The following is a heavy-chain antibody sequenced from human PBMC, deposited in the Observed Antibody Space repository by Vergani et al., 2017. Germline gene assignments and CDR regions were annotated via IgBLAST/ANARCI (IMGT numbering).Heavy chain of an antibody. V-gene: IGHV2-5*01. J-gene: IGHJ4*02. CDR2: IYWTDDK. D-gene: IGHD2-15*01. Sequence: QITLKESGPTLVKPTQTLTLTCTFSGFSLSTSGVGVGWIRQPPGKALEWLALIYWTDDKRYSPSLKSRLTITKDTSKNQVVLTMTNMDPVDTATSYCAHSSQYCSGGSCYSTTPDYWGQGTLVTVSS. CDR3: AHSSQYCSGGSCYSTTPDY. CDR1: GFSLSTSGVG.